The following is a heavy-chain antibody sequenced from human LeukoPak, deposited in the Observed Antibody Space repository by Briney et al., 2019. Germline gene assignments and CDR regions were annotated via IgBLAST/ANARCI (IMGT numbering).Heavy chain of an antibody. CDR1: GFTFSSYA. V-gene: IGHV3-23*01. CDR3: AKPRFLEWLLSRAWFDP. J-gene: IGHJ5*02. D-gene: IGHD3-3*01. CDR2: ISGSGGST. Sequence: GGSLRLSCAASGFTFSSYAMSWVRQAPGKGLEWVSAISGSGGSTYYADSVKGRFTISRDNSKNTLYLQMNSLRAEDTAVYYCAKPRFLEWLLSRAWFDPWGQGTLVTVSS.